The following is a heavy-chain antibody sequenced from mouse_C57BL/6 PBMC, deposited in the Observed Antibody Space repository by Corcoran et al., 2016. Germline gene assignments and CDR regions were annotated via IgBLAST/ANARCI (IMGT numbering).Heavy chain of an antibody. CDR3: ARSDGSSYCVAY. CDR1: GFSLSTSGMG. D-gene: IGHD1-1*01. V-gene: IGHV8-12*01. CDR2: IYWDDDK. Sequence: QVTLIESGPGILQSSQTLSLTCYFSGFSLSTSGMGVSWIRQPSGKGPEWLAHIYWDDDKRYNPSLKSRLTISKDTSRNQVFLKITSEDTADTATYYCARSDGSSYCVAYWGQGTLVTVSA. J-gene: IGHJ3*01.